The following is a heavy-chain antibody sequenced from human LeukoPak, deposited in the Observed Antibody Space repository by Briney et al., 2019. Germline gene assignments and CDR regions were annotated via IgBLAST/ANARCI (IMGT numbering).Heavy chain of an antibody. J-gene: IGHJ4*02. D-gene: IGHD4-11*01. CDR1: GYTFTGYY. Sequence: GASVKVSCKASGYTFTGYYMHWVRQAPGQGLEWMGWINPNSGGTNYAQKFQGRVTMTRDTSISTAYMELSRLRSDDTAVYYCARDYQGYSTSYYFDYWGQGTLVTVSS. V-gene: IGHV1-2*02. CDR3: ARDYQGYSTSYYFDY. CDR2: INPNSGGT.